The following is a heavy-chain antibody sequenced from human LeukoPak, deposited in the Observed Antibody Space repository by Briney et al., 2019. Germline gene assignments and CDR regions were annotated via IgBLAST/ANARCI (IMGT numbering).Heavy chain of an antibody. Sequence: SETLSLTCTVSNGSVSSFYWTWIRQPPGKGLEWIGYIYYTGTTDYNPSLKSRVTISVDTSKNQFSLKLSSVTAADTAVYYCARGYGRYFDYWGQGTLVTVSS. CDR1: NGSVSSFY. J-gene: IGHJ4*02. CDR3: ARGYGRYFDY. D-gene: IGHD5-18*01. V-gene: IGHV4-59*02. CDR2: IYYTGTT.